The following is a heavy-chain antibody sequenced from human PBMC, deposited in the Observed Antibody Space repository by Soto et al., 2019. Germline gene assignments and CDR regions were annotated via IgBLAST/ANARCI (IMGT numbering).Heavy chain of an antibody. V-gene: IGHV1-18*04. Sequence: ASVKVSCKASGYTFTSYGISWVRQAPGQGLEWMGWISAYNGNTNYAQKLQGRVTMTTDTSTSTAYMELRSLRSDDTAVYYCARTGQYSSGWKYNWFDPWGQGTLVTVSS. CDR2: ISAYNGNT. D-gene: IGHD6-19*01. CDR1: GYTFTSYG. CDR3: ARTGQYSSGWKYNWFDP. J-gene: IGHJ5*02.